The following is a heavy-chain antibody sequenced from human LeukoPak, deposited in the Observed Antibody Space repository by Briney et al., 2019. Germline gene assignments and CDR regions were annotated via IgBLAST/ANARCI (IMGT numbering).Heavy chain of an antibody. D-gene: IGHD6-13*01. CDR3: ARGVRVAAAEYYFDY. V-gene: IGHV3-66*01. J-gene: IGHJ4*02. Sequence: GGSLRLSGAASGLTVSSNYMNWVRKAPGKGLEWVSVIYNGGATYYADSVKGRFTISRDNSKNTLYLQMNSLRAEDTAVYYCARGVRVAAAEYYFDYWGQGTLVTVSS. CDR1: GLTVSSNY. CDR2: IYNGGAT.